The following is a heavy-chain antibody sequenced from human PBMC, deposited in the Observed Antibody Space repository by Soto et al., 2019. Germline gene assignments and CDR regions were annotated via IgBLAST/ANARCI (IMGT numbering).Heavy chain of an antibody. D-gene: IGHD5-18*01. CDR3: ARGGPKGGYPSKYWYFDL. CDR2: ISSSSSYI. J-gene: IGHJ2*01. CDR1: GFTFSSYS. V-gene: IGHV3-21*01. Sequence: EVQLVESGGGLVKPGGSLRLSCAASGFTFSSYSMNWVRQAPGKGLEWVSSISSSSSYIYYADSVKGRFTISRDNAKNSLYLQMNSLRAEDTAVYYCARGGPKGGYPSKYWYFDLWGRGTLVTVSS.